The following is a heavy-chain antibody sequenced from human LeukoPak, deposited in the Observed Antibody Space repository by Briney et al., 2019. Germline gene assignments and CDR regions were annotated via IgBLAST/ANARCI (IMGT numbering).Heavy chain of an antibody. V-gene: IGHV4-4*02. CDR1: GGSIKSNNW. D-gene: IGHD1-1*01. CDR3: ARERRGTTGTTSLLDY. Sequence: SETLSLTCAVSGGSIKSNNWWSWVRQPPGKGLEWIGEINHSGSTNYNPSLKSRVTISVDTSKNQFSLKLSSVTAADTAVYYCARERRGTTGTTSLLDYWGQGTLVTVSS. J-gene: IGHJ4*02. CDR2: INHSGST.